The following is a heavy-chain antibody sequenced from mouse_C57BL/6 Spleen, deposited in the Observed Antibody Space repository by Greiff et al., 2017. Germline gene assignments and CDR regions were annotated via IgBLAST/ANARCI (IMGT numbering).Heavy chain of an antibody. D-gene: IGHD4-1*02. CDR3: ARSAPTGPWFAY. CDR2: IYPSDSET. J-gene: IGHJ3*01. CDR1: GYTFTSYW. V-gene: IGHV1-61*01. Sequence: QVQLQQPGAELVRPGSSVTLSCKASGYTFTSYWMDWVKQRPGQGLEWIGNIYPSDSETHYNQKFKDKATLTVDKSSSTAYMQLSSLTSEDSAVYYCARSAPTGPWFAYWGQGTLVTVSA.